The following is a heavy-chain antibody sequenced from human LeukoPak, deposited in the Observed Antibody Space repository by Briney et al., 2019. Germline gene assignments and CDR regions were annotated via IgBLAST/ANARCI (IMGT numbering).Heavy chain of an antibody. CDR1: GYTFIGYY. CDR3: ATSGGDGYNYY. D-gene: IGHD5-24*01. V-gene: IGHV1-2*06. Sequence: ASVKVSFKASGYTFIGYYMHWVRQAPGQGLEWMGRIDPNSGGTNYAQKFQGRVTMTRDTSISTAYMELSRLTSDDTAVYYCATSGGDGYNYYWGQGTLVTVSS. CDR2: IDPNSGGT. J-gene: IGHJ4*02.